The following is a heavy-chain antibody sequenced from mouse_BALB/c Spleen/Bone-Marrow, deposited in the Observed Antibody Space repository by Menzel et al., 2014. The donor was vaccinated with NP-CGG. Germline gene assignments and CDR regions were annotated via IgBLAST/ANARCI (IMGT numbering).Heavy chain of an antibody. CDR1: GFTFNNYG. V-gene: IGHV5-6-3*01. Sequence: EVKVVESGGGLVQPGGSLKVSCAASGFTFNNYGMSWVRQTPDKRLELVATINRNGGSSYYPDSVKGRFAISRDNAKNALYLQMSSLKSEDTAIYYCSRGNYGNYVDYFDYWGQSTTLTVSS. J-gene: IGHJ2*01. CDR3: SRGNYGNYVDYFDY. D-gene: IGHD2-1*01. CDR2: INRNGGSS.